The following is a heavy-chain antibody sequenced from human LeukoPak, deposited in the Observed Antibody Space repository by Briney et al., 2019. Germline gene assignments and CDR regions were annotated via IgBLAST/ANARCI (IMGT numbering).Heavy chain of an antibody. CDR3: AKDLSYYDSSGFDY. D-gene: IGHD3-22*01. CDR2: IKQDGSEK. J-gene: IGHJ4*02. V-gene: IGHV3-7*03. Sequence: GGSLRLSCAASGFTFSSYWMSWVRQAPGKGLEWVANIKQDGSEKYYVDSVKGRFTISRDNSKNTLYLQMNSLRAEDTAVYYCAKDLSYYDSSGFDYWGQGTLVTVSS. CDR1: GFTFSSYW.